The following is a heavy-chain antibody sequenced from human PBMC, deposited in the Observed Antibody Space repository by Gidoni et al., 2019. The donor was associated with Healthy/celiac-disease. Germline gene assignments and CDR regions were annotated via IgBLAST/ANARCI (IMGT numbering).Heavy chain of an antibody. CDR2: INHSGST. CDR3: ARIWVVPAAPPFDY. D-gene: IGHD2-2*01. J-gene: IGHJ4*02. CDR1: GGSFSGYY. Sequence: QVQLQQWGAGLLKPSETLSLTCAVYGGSFSGYYWSWIRQPPGKGLEWIGEINHSGSTNYNPSLKSRVTISVDTSKNQFSLKLSSVTAADTAVYYCARIWVVPAAPPFDYWGQGTLVTVSS. V-gene: IGHV4-34*01.